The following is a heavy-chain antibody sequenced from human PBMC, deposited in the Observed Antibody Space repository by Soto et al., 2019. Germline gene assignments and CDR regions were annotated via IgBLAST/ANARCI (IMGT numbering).Heavy chain of an antibody. CDR2: ISGSGGST. V-gene: IGHV3-23*01. CDR3: ATNYFIAAAGTSAFDI. Sequence: EVQLLESGGGLVQPGGSLRLSCAASGFTFSSYAMSWVRQAPGKGLEWVSAISGSGGSTYYADSVKGRFTISRDNSKNTLYLQMNSLRAEDTAVYYCATNYFIAAAGTSAFDIWGQGTMVTVSS. D-gene: IGHD6-13*01. CDR1: GFTFSSYA. J-gene: IGHJ3*02.